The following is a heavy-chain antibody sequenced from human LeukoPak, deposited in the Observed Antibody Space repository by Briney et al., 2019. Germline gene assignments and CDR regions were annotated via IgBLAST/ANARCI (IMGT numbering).Heavy chain of an antibody. CDR3: AITTPRGDY. J-gene: IGHJ4*02. V-gene: IGHV4-39*01. CDR1: GGSISSSSYY. Sequence: SETLSLTCTVSGGSISSSSYYWGWIRQPPGKGLKWIGSIYYSGSTYYNPSLKSRVTISVDTSKNQFSLKLSSVTAADTAVYYCAITTPRGDYWGQGTLVTVSS. CDR2: IYYSGST. D-gene: IGHD3-22*01.